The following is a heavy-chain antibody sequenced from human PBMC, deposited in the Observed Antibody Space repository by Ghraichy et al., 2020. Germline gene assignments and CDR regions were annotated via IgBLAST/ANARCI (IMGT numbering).Heavy chain of an antibody. V-gene: IGHV4-34*01. D-gene: IGHD5-12*01. CDR3: ARGKWLRELDY. CDR1: GGSFSGYY. Sequence: SETLSLTCAVYGGSFSGYYWSWIRQPPGKGLEWIGEINHSGSTNYNPSLKSRVTISVDTSKNQFSLKLSSVTAADTAVYYCARGKWLRELDYWGQGTLVTVSS. J-gene: IGHJ4*02. CDR2: INHSGST.